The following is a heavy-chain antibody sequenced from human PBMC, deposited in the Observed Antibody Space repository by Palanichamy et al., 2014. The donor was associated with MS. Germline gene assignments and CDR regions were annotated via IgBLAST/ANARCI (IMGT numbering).Heavy chain of an antibody. J-gene: IGHJ6*02. V-gene: IGHV3-72*01. CDR1: GFTFSDHY. D-gene: IGHD1-14*01. CDR3: AAALTRYGMDV. CDR2: TRNKANSYTT. Sequence: EVQLVESGGGLVQPGGSLRLSCAASGFTFSDHYMDWVRQAPGKGLEWVGRTRNKANSYTTEYAASVKGRFTISRDDSKNSLYLQMNSLKTEDTAVYYCAAALTRYGMDVWGQGTTVTVSS.